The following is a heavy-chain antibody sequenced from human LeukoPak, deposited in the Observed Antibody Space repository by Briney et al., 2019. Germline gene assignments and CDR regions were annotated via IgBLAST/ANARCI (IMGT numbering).Heavy chain of an antibody. J-gene: IGHJ4*02. D-gene: IGHD3-22*01. Sequence: KPSETLSLTCAVYGGSFSGYYWSRIRQPPGKGLEWIGEINHSGSTNYNPSLKSRVTISVDTSKNQFSLKLSSVTAADTAVYYCGYYDSSGYVDYWGQGTLVTVSS. V-gene: IGHV4-34*01. CDR3: GYYDSSGYVDY. CDR1: GGSFSGYY. CDR2: INHSGST.